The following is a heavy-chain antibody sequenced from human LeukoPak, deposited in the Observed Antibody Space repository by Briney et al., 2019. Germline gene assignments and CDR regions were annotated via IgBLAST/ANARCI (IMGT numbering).Heavy chain of an antibody. Sequence: GGSLRLSCAASGFTFSSYSMNWVRQAPGKGLEWVSSISSSSSYIYYADSVKGRFTISRDNAKNSLYLQMNSLRAEDTAVYYCARARLGYCSGGSCFSYYYGMDVWGQGTTVTVSS. CDR2: ISSSSSYI. D-gene: IGHD2-15*01. CDR1: GFTFSSYS. J-gene: IGHJ6*02. V-gene: IGHV3-21*01. CDR3: ARARLGYCSGGSCFSYYYGMDV.